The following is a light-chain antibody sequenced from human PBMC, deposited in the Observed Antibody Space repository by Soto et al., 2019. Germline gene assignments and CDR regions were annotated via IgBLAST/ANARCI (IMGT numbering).Light chain of an antibody. Sequence: IVVTHSPGTLSLSPGERATLSCRASQSVSSSYLAWYQQKPGQAPRLLIYGASSRATGIPDRFSGSGSGTDFTLTISRLEPEDFAVYYCQQYGSSPPLTFGGGTKVDIK. CDR1: QSVSSSY. CDR2: GAS. J-gene: IGKJ4*01. V-gene: IGKV3-20*01. CDR3: QQYGSSPPLT.